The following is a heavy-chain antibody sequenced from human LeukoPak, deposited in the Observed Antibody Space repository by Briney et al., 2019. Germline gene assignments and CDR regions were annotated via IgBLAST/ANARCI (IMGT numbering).Heavy chain of an antibody. CDR1: TXXA. J-gene: IGHJ4*02. Sequence: TXXAMNWVRQAPGQGLEWMGWINTNTGNPTYAQGLTGRFVFSLDTSVSTAYLQISSLKAEDTAVYYCARGPDYDFWSGYLLGYWGQGTLVTVSS. CDR2: INTNTGNP. CDR3: ARGPDYDFWSGYLLGY. V-gene: IGHV7-4-1*02. D-gene: IGHD3-3*01.